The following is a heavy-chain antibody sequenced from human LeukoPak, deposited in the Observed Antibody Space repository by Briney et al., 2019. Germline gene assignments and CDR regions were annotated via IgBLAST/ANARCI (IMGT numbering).Heavy chain of an antibody. V-gene: IGHV4-61*02. Sequence: SETLSLTCTVSGGSISSGSHYWSWIRQPGGEGLEWIGRIYTSGNTNYNPSLKSRVTISLDTSKNQFSLNLSSVTAADTAVYYCAGEVGGSWFDPWGLGTLATVSS. J-gene: IGHJ5*02. CDR1: GGSISSGSHY. CDR2: IYTSGNT. CDR3: AGEVGGSWFDP. D-gene: IGHD1-26*01.